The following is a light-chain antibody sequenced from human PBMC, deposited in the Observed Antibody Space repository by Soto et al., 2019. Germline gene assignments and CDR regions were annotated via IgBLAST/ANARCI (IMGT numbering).Light chain of an antibody. J-gene: IGKJ1*01. CDR2: WAS. CDR3: QQYYTTLTWT. CDR1: QSVLYSSNNKND. V-gene: IGKV4-1*01. Sequence: DIVMTQSPDSLAVSLGERATINCKSSQSVLYSSNNKNDLAWYQQKPGQPPKLLIYWASTRESGVPDRFSGSGSGPDFTLTISSLQAEDVAVYYCQQYYTTLTWTFGQGTKVEIK.